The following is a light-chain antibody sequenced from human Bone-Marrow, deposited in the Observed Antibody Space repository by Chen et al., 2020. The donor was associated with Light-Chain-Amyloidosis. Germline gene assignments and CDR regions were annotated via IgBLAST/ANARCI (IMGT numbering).Light chain of an antibody. CDR3: AAWDDSLNGVI. J-gene: IGLJ2*01. Sequence: QSVLTQSPSASGTPGQRVTISCSGGNSHIGNNAVSWYQSLPGTAPKLLIYSTNLRPSGVPDRFSASKSGTSASLAISGLQSEDESDYYCAAWDDSLNGVIFGGGTKLTVL. V-gene: IGLV1-44*01. CDR2: STN. CDR1: NSHIGNNA.